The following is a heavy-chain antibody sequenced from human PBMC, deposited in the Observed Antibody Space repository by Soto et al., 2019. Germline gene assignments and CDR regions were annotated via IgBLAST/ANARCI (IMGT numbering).Heavy chain of an antibody. CDR1: GGSVSSGSYF. D-gene: IGHD1-1*01. J-gene: IGHJ4*02. CDR2: VYSSGST. V-gene: IGHV4-61*01. CDR3: ARGGYGGLNLDY. Sequence: QVQLRESGPGLVNPSETLSLTCTVSGGSVSSGSYFWSWIRQPPGKALEYIGYVYSSGSTDYNPSVKSRSTISLDTSKNQFSLRLSSVTAADTAVYYCARGGYGGLNLDYWGQGTLVTVSS.